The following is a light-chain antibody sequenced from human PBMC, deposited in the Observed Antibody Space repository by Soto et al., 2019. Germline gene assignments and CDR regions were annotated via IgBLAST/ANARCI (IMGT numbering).Light chain of an antibody. CDR1: QSLVYSDGNTY. CDR3: MQGTHWPWT. Sequence: DVVMTQSPLSLPVTLGQPASISCRSSQSLVYSDGNTYLNWFQQRPGQSPRRLIYKVSNRDSGVPGRFGGSGSGTDFTLKISRVEAEDVGVYYCMQGTHWPWTFGQGTKVEIK. V-gene: IGKV2-30*01. J-gene: IGKJ1*01. CDR2: KVS.